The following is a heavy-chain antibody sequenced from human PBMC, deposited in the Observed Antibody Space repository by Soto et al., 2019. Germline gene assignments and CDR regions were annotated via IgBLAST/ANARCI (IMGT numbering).Heavy chain of an antibody. Sequence: QVQLVQSGAEVKKPGSSVRVSCKASGGTFTYYAVSWLQQAPGQGLEWMGGIIPIFGTTNYAQRFQARVTITADESTSTAYMELTSLRSEDTAVYYCASHTSRGDSSGSGMGYYYYGMDVWGQGTTVTVSS. CDR2: IIPIFGTT. V-gene: IGHV1-69*01. D-gene: IGHD3-22*01. J-gene: IGHJ6*02. CDR3: ASHTSRGDSSGSGMGYYYYGMDV. CDR1: GGTFTYYA.